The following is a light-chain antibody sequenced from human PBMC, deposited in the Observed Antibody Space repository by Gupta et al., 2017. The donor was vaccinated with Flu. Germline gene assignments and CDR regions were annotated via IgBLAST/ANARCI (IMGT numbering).Light chain of an antibody. V-gene: IGKV3-11*01. CDR3: QLRSRSLT. Sequence: VVLTQSPATLSLSPGERANLTCSASQSVSTFLACYQQKPGQAPRLLIYDASNRATGTPARFSGSGSGTDFTLTISSLESEDSAVYYCQLRSRSLTFGAWTKVDIK. CDR2: DAS. CDR1: QSVSTF. J-gene: IGKJ4*01.